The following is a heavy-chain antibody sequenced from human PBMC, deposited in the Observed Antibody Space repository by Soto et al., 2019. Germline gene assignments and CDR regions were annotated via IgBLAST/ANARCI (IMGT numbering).Heavy chain of an antibody. Sequence: PGGSLRLSCSSSGFIFGDYGIHWVRQAPGKGLEWVAFIWYDGSNKDYADSVKGRFTISRDDSKKTVTLQMNSLRVDDTAVYYCARDAEGSGSFRNFFDSWGRGTLVTVSS. CDR3: ARDAEGSGSFRNFFDS. V-gene: IGHV3-33*01. J-gene: IGHJ4*02. CDR1: GFIFGDYG. CDR2: IWYDGSNK. D-gene: IGHD3-10*01.